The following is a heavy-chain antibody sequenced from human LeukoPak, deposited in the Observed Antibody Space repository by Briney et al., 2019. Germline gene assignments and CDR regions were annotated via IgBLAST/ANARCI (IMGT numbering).Heavy chain of an antibody. CDR3: ASADSSGYLNYYFDY. V-gene: IGHV4-4*07. Sequence: PSETLSLTCTVSGGSISSYDWSWIRQPAGKGGEWIGRIYTSGSTNYNASLKRRVTISEDKCKNQFALKRRSVTAADTAVYYCASADSSGYLNYYFDYWGQGTLVTVSS. D-gene: IGHD3-22*01. J-gene: IGHJ4*02. CDR1: GGSISSYD. CDR2: IYTSGST.